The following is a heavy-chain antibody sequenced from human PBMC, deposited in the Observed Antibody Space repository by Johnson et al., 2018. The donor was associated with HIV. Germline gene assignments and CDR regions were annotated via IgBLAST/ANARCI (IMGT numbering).Heavy chain of an antibody. CDR1: GFTFSNYG. V-gene: IGHV3-30*02. CDR3: ATGRMVVPANAFDI. D-gene: IGHD2-2*01. Sequence: QVQLLESGGGVVQPGGSLRLSCAASGFTFSNYGMHWVRQAPGKGLEWVTFIRYDGNDQYYADSVKGRFTISRDNSKNTLYLQMNSLRGEDTAVYYCATGRMVVPANAFDIWGQGTMVTVSS. J-gene: IGHJ3*02. CDR2: IRYDGNDQ.